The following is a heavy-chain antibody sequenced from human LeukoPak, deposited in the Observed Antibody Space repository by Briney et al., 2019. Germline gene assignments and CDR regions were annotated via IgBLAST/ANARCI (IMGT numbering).Heavy chain of an antibody. V-gene: IGHV3-53*01. CDR3: ARDLRTGTTRGAFDI. Sequence: GGSLRLSCAASGFTVSSNYMSWVRQAPGEGLEWVSVIYSGGSTYYADSVKGRFTISRDNSKNTLYLQMNSLRAEDTAVYYCARDLRTGTTRGAFDIWGQGTMVTVSS. J-gene: IGHJ3*02. CDR2: IYSGGST. CDR1: GFTVSSNY. D-gene: IGHD1-1*01.